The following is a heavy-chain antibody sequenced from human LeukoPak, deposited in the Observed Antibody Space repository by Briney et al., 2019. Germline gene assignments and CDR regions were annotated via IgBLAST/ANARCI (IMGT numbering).Heavy chain of an antibody. Sequence: GGSLRLSCAASGFTFSDYYMSWIRQAPGKGLEWVSYISSSGSTIYYADSVKGRFTISRDNAKNSLYLQMNSLRAEDTAVYYCARAMGYYDSNRAFDIWGQGTMVTVSS. J-gene: IGHJ3*02. CDR3: ARAMGYYDSNRAFDI. V-gene: IGHV3-11*01. D-gene: IGHD3-22*01. CDR1: GFTFSDYY. CDR2: ISSSGSTI.